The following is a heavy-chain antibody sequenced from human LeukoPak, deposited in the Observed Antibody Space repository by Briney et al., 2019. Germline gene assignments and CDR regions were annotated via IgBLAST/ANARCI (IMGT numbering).Heavy chain of an antibody. CDR3: ARGPPNWGYDY. D-gene: IGHD7-27*01. CDR2: MSPNSGDT. CDR1: GYTFTSYD. V-gene: IGHV1-8*01. Sequence: ASVKVSCKASGYTFTSYDFNWVRQATGQRPEWMGWMSPNSGDTGYAQKFQDRDTMTRNTSISTAYMELSSLRSDDTAVYYCARGPPNWGYDYWGQGTLVTVSS. J-gene: IGHJ4*02.